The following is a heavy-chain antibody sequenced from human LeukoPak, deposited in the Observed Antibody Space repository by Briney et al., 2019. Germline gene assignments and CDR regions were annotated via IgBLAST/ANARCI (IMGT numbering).Heavy chain of an antibody. CDR1: GFTFSSYA. CDR3: AKVGAIVARLHHFDY. Sequence: GGSLRLSCAASGFTFSSYAMSWVRQATGKGLEWVSIIYSGGDTHHADSVKGRFTISRDNYKNTLYLQMKSLRADDTAVYYCAKVGAIVARLHHFDYWGQGTLVTVSS. D-gene: IGHD5-12*01. CDR2: IYSGGDT. J-gene: IGHJ4*02. V-gene: IGHV3-23*03.